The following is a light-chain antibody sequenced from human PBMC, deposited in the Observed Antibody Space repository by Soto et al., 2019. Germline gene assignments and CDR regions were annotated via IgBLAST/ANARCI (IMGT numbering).Light chain of an antibody. J-gene: IGLJ2*01. CDR3: SSYTSSSTLVV. CDR2: DVS. CDR1: SSDVGGYNY. V-gene: IGLV2-14*01. Sequence: QSALTQPASVSGSPGQSITISCTGTSSDVGGYNYVSWYQQHPGKAPKLMIYDVSNRPSGVSNRFSASKSGNTASLTISGLQAEDAADYYCSSYTSSSTLVVFGGGTKVTVL.